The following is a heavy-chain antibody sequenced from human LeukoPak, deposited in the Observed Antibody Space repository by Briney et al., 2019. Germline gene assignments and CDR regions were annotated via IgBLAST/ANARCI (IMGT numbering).Heavy chain of an antibody. CDR2: IWYDGSNK. V-gene: IGHV3-33*01. CDR3: ARDRFPLGAYDDCYFDY. CDR1: GFTFSSYG. Sequence: GGSLRLSCAASGFTFSSYGMHWVRQAPGKGLEWVAVIWYDGSNKYYADSVKGRFTISRDNSKNTLYLQMNSLRAEDTAVYYCARDRFPLGAYDDCYFDYWGQGTLVTVSS. D-gene: IGHD5-12*01. J-gene: IGHJ4*02.